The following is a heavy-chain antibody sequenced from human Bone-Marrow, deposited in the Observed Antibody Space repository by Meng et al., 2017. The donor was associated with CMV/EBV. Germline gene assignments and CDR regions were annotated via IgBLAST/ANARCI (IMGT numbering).Heavy chain of an antibody. V-gene: IGHV1-2*02. J-gene: IGHJ4*01. CDR1: GYPFTGYY. D-gene: IGHD6-13*01. CDR3: ARGGWYSSSLPLGY. Sequence: VPRGQSGCEVKKPGALFTISCEASGYPFTGYYMQWWRRAPGEELEGMGWNIPYSGGTNYAQKFQGRVTMTRDTSISTAYMELSRLRSDDTAVYYCARGGWYSSSLPLGYWGHGTLVTVSS. CDR2: NIPYSGGT.